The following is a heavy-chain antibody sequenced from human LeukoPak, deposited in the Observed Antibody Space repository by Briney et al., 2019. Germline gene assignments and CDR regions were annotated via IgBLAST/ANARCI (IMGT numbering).Heavy chain of an antibody. V-gene: IGHV4-59*11. D-gene: IGHD6-13*01. CDR3: ASLGLVGQQLSG. CDR2: IYYSGST. CDR1: GGSISSHY. J-gene: IGHJ4*02. Sequence: SETLSLTCIVSGGSISSHYWSWIRQPPGKGLEWIGYIYYSGSTNYNPSLKSRVTMSVDTSKNQFSLKLSSVTAADTAVYYCASLGLVGQQLSGWGQGTLVTVSS.